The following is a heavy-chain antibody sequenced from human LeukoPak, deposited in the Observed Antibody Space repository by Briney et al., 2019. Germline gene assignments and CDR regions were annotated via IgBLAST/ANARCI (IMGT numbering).Heavy chain of an antibody. V-gene: IGHV1-69*05. CDR3: ARDQQGWLQFMDY. CDR2: IIPIFGTA. CDR1: GGTFSSYA. D-gene: IGHD5-24*01. Sequence: ASVKVSCKASGGTFSSYAIGWVRQAPGQGLEWMGRIIPIFGTANYAQKFQGRVTITTDESTSTAYMELSSLRSEDTAVYYCARDQQGWLQFMDYWGQGTLVTVSS. J-gene: IGHJ4*02.